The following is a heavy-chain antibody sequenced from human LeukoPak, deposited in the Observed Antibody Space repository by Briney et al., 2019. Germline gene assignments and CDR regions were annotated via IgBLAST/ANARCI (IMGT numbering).Heavy chain of an antibody. D-gene: IGHD2-15*01. CDR3: ARDFLVVNAFDI. J-gene: IGHJ3*02. CDR2: ISGSSIYT. V-gene: IGHV3-11*06. Sequence: GGSLRLSCAASGFTFSDYHMTWIRQAPGKGLEWVSYISGSSIYTRYADSVKGRFTISRDNAQNSLYLQMDSLRAEDTAVYYCARDFLVVNAFDIWGQGTMVTVSS. CDR1: GFTFSDYH.